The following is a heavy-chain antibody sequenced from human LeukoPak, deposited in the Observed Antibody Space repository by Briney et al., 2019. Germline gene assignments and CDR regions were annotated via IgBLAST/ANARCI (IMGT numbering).Heavy chain of an antibody. Sequence: GGSLRLSCAASGFTFSSYAMHWVRQAPGKGLEWVAVISYDGSNEYYAGSVKGRFTISRDSSKNTLYLQMNSLRAEDTAVYYCASRIVGTPDYFDYWGQGTLVTVSS. J-gene: IGHJ4*02. CDR3: ASRIVGTPDYFDY. CDR2: ISYDGSNE. V-gene: IGHV3-30*04. CDR1: GFTFSSYA. D-gene: IGHD1-26*01.